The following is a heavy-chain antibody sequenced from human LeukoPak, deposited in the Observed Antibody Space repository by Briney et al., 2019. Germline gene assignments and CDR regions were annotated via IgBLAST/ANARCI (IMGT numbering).Heavy chain of an antibody. Sequence: PSQTLSLTCTVSGVSISSGDYYWSWIRQPPGKGLEWIGYIYYSGSTYYNPSLKSRVTISVDTSKNQFSLKLSSVTAADTAVYYCARANQERAAEFDYWGQGTLVTVSS. V-gene: IGHV4-30-4*01. D-gene: IGHD1-1*01. J-gene: IGHJ4*02. CDR1: GVSISSGDYY. CDR2: IYYSGST. CDR3: ARANQERAAEFDY.